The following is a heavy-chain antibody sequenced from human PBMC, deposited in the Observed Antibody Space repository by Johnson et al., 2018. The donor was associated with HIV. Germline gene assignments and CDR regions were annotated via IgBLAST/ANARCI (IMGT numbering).Heavy chain of an antibody. CDR3: AKVGHCRGDCNFEVLEDLFDV. CDR1: GFTFSSYA. V-gene: IGHV3-30-3*01. D-gene: IGHD2-21*02. CDR2: ISYDGANK. Sequence: QLVESGGGVVQPGRSLRLSCAASGFTFSSYAMHWVRQAPGKGLEWLTSISYDGANKYYADSVRGRFTISRDNSRNTLFLQMDSLKTEDTAVFYCAKVGHCRGDCNFEVLEDLFDVWGRGTMVTVSS. J-gene: IGHJ3*01.